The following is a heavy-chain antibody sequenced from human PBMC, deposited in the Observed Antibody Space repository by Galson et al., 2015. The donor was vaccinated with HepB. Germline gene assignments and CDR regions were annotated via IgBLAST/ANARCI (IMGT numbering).Heavy chain of an antibody. V-gene: IGHV3-30*18. J-gene: IGHJ6*02. CDR1: GFTFSGYG. Sequence: SLRLSCAASGFTFSGYGMHWVRQAPGKGLEWVALVSYDASKKYYADSVKGRFTISRENSKNTMYLHMNRLRAEDTAVYYCAKDQGGSYYAEYYYYGMDVRGQGTTVTVSS. CDR3: AKDQGGSYYAEYYYYGMDV. D-gene: IGHD1-26*01. CDR2: VSYDASKK.